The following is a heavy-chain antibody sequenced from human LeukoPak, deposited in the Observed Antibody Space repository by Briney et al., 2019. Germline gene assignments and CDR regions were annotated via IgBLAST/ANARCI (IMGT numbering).Heavy chain of an antibody. D-gene: IGHD6-6*01. CDR3: ATVAARSISSRCFDH. J-gene: IGHJ4*02. Sequence: SETLSLTCTVSGGSINGYYWNWIRQPPRKALEWNGFINSSGTTNYNPSLKSRVTISLDTSNKQFSLRLTSVTAADTAVYFCATVAARSISSRCFDHWGQGTLVTVSS. V-gene: IGHV4-4*08. CDR2: INSSGTT. CDR1: GGSINGYY.